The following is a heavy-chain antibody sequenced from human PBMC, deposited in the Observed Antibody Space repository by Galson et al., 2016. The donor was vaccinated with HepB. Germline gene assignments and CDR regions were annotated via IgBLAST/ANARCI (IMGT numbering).Heavy chain of an antibody. CDR3: ARSKAAYTSSWYSRRDNWFDP. CDR1: GYIFTTYG. Sequence: SVKVSCKASGYIFTTYGISWVRQAPGQGLEWMGWISAYNGNTNYAQKAQGRVTLTTDTSTSTAYMELRSLRSDDTAVYYCARSKAAYTSSWYSRRDNWFDPWGQGTLVTVSS. CDR2: ISAYNGNT. D-gene: IGHD6-13*01. V-gene: IGHV1-18*04. J-gene: IGHJ5*02.